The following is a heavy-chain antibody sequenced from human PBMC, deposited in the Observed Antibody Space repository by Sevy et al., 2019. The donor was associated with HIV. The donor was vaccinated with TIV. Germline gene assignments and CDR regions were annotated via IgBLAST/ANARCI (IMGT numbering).Heavy chain of an antibody. V-gene: IGHV3-23*01. CDR2: ISGNTENI. D-gene: IGHD6-19*01. Sequence: GGSLRLSCAASGFTFGDYAMTWVRQAPGKGLEWVSSISGNTENIQKADSVKGWFTISRDNSKNTLYLQMNSLRGDDTAVYYCAERGGIQASGWPLEYWGQGTLVTVSS. CDR3: AERGGIQASGWPLEY. CDR1: GFTFGDYA. J-gene: IGHJ4*02.